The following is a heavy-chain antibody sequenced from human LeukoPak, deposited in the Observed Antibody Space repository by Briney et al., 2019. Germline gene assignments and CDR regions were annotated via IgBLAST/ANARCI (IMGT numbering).Heavy chain of an antibody. CDR3: AKYRDVTTSTIFDY. CDR2: IYSSGTST. D-gene: IGHD1-1*01. Sequence: PGGSLRLSCAVSGFTFSNYAMSWVRQAPGKGLEWVSAIYSSGTSTCYADSVKGRFTISRDNSENTLYLQMNNLRAEDTAVYYCAKYRDVTTSTIFDYWGQGALVTVSS. CDR1: GFTFSNYA. J-gene: IGHJ4*02. V-gene: IGHV3-23*05.